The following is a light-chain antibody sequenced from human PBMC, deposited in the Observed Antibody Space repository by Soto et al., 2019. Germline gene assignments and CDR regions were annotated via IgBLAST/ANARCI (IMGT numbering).Light chain of an antibody. CDR3: SSYTSSNTLLYV. Sequence: SVLTQPASVSGSPGQSITISCTGTSSDVGGYNYVSWYQQHPGKAPKLLIYEVSHRPSGVSNRFSGSKSGNTASLTISGLQAEDEADYYCSSYTSSNTLLYVFGPGIKVTV. CDR2: EVS. CDR1: SSDVGGYNY. J-gene: IGLJ1*01. V-gene: IGLV2-14*01.